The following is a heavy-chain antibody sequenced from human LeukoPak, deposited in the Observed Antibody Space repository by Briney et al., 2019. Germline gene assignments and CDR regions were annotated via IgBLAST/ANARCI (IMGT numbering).Heavy chain of an antibody. D-gene: IGHD1-7*01. V-gene: IGHV4-61*01. CDR2: MYYSGST. Sequence: SETLSLTCTVSGGSVSSGSYYWTWIRQPPGKGLEWIGYMYYSGSTNYNPSLKSRVTISGDTSKNQFSLKLSSVTAADTAVYYCARDNWNYGSSMDVWGQGTTVTVSS. J-gene: IGHJ6*02. CDR3: ARDNWNYGSSMDV. CDR1: GGSVSSGSYY.